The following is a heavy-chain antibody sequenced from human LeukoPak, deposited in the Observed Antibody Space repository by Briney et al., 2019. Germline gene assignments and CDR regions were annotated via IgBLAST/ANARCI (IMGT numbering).Heavy chain of an antibody. D-gene: IGHD3-3*01. CDR1: GYRFTSYW. CDR2: IYPGDSDT. CDR3: ARQGQYYDFWSGYYWFDP. J-gene: IGHJ5*02. Sequence: GESLKISCKGSGYRFTSYWIGWVRQMPGKGLEWMGIIYPGDSDTRYSPSFQGQVTISADKSISTAYLQWSSLKASDTAMYYCARQGQYYDFWSGYYWFDPWGQGTLVTVSS. V-gene: IGHV5-51*01.